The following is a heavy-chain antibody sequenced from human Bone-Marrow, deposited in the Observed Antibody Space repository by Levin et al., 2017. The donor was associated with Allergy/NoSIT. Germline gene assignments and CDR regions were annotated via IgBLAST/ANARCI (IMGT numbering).Heavy chain of an antibody. D-gene: IGHD2-15*01. J-gene: IGHJ3*02. Sequence: GESLKISCAASGFTFDDYGMSWVRQAPGKGLEWVSGINWNGGSTGYADSVKGRFTNSRDNAKNSLYLQMNSLRAEDTALYHCAREGPRRLLGAFDIWGQGTMVTVSS. CDR1: GFTFDDYG. CDR3: AREGPRRLLGAFDI. CDR2: INWNGGST. V-gene: IGHV3-20*01.